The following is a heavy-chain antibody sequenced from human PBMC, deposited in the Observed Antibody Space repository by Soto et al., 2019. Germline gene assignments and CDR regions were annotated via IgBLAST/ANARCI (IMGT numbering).Heavy chain of an antibody. CDR1: GGSISSGGYS. V-gene: IGHV4-30-2*01. CDR2: TYHSGST. CDR3: ARRSERATWDY. Sequence: PSETLSLTCAVSGGSISSGGYSWSWIRQPPGKGLEWIGYTYHSGSTYYNPSLKSRVTISVDRSKNQFSLKLSSVTAADTAVYYCARRSERATWDYWGQGTLVTVSS. J-gene: IGHJ4*02.